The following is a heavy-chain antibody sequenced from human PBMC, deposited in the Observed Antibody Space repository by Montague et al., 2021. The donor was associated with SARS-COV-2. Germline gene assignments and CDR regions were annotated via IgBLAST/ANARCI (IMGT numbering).Heavy chain of an antibody. CDR1: GGSFGNYY. J-gene: IGHJ3*02. V-gene: IGHV4-34*01. CDR3: ARGRRPVVVPGAGPAGRAFDI. CDR2: ANQSGTT. D-gene: IGHD2-2*01. Sequence: SETLSLTCAVSGGSFGNYYWGGIRQRPGKGLEWHGEANQSGTTIYNPSVKSGVTISEDTSKNQFYLRLNSVTAADTAVYYCARGRRPVVVPGAGPAGRAFDIWGQGTMVTVSS.